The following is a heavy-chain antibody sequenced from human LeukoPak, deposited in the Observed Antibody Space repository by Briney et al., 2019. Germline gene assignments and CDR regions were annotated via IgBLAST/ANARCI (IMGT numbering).Heavy chain of an antibody. Sequence: GGSLRLSCVASGFTFSSHAMSWVRQAPGKGLEWVSGISGSGGVTYYADSVKGQFSISRDNSKNTVFLQMNSLRVEDTALYYCAKGVPGSGWYSGFDAFDIWGQGTMVTVSS. D-gene: IGHD6-19*01. CDR2: ISGSGGVT. V-gene: IGHV3-23*01. CDR1: GFTFSSHA. CDR3: AKGVPGSGWYSGFDAFDI. J-gene: IGHJ3*02.